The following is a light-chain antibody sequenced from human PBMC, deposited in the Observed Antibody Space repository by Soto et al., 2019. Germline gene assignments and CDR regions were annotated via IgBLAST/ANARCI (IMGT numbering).Light chain of an antibody. CDR1: SSDVGDYNH. Sequence: QSALTQPPSVSGSPGQSVTISCTGTSSDVGDYNHVSWYQQSPGTVPKLIIYEVSSRPSGVPDRFSGSKSGNTASLTISGLQAEDEADYYCNLYTSSNTYVFGTGTKLTV. J-gene: IGLJ1*01. CDR3: NLYTSSNTYV. V-gene: IGLV2-18*01. CDR2: EVS.